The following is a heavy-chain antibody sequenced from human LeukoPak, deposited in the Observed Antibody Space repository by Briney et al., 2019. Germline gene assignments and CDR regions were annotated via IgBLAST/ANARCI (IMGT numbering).Heavy chain of an antibody. CDR1: GGTFSSYA. D-gene: IGHD4-17*01. V-gene: IGHV1-69*04. J-gene: IGHJ4*02. CDR3: ARDPDYGDYADDY. Sequence: SVKVSCKASGGTFSSYAISWVRQAPGQGLEWMGRIIPILGIANYAQKFQGRVTIAADKSTSTAYMELSSLRSEDTAVYYCARDPDYGDYADDYWGQGTLVTVSS. CDR2: IIPILGIA.